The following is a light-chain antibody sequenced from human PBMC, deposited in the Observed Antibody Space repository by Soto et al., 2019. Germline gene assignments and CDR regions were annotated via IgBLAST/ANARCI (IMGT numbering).Light chain of an antibody. V-gene: IGLV4-60*02. CDR1: SGHSTYI. CDR2: FEGSGSY. Sequence: QLVLAQSSSASASLGSSVKLTCTLSSGHSTYIIAWHQQQPGKAPRYLMNFEGSGSYNKGSGVPDRFSGSSSGADRYLTISNLQFEDEADYYCETWDTNTRVFGTGTQLTVL. J-gene: IGLJ1*01. CDR3: ETWDTNTRV.